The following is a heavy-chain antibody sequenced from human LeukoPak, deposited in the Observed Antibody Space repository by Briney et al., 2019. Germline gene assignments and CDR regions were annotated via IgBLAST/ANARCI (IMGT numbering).Heavy chain of an antibody. V-gene: IGHV1-3*01. CDR2: INAGNGNT. Sequence: AASVKVSCKASGYTFTSYAMHWVRQAPGQRLEWMGWINAGNGNTKYSQKFQGRVTITRDTSASTAYMELSSLRSEDTAVYYCARVYAVMRGSGSYYSRDRWFDPWGQGTLVTVSS. CDR1: GYTFTSYA. D-gene: IGHD3-10*01. J-gene: IGHJ5*02. CDR3: ARVYAVMRGSGSYYSRDRWFDP.